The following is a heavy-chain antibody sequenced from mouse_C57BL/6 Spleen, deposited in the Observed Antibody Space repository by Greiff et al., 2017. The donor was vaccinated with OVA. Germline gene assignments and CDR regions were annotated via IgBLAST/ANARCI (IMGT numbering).Heavy chain of an antibody. Sequence: QVQLKQPGAELVMPGASVKLSCKASGYTFTSYWMHWVKQRPGQGLEWIGEIDPSDSYTNYNQKFKGKSTLTVDKSSSTAYMQLSSLTSEDSAVYYCARAGSYGSSYWYFDVWGTGTMVTVSS. J-gene: IGHJ1*03. CDR2: IDPSDSYT. D-gene: IGHD1-1*01. V-gene: IGHV1-69*01. CDR1: GYTFTSYW. CDR3: ARAGSYGSSYWYFDV.